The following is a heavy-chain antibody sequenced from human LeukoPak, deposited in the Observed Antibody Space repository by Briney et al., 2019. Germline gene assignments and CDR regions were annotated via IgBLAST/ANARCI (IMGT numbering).Heavy chain of an antibody. V-gene: IGHV3-64*01. J-gene: IGHJ4*02. CDR1: GFTFSSYA. CDR3: ARAPRAAAGSFDY. D-gene: IGHD6-13*01. CDR2: ISSNGGST. Sequence: GGSLRLSCAASGFTFSSYAMHWVRQAPGKGLEYVSAISSNGGSTYYANSVKGRFTISRDNSKNTLYLQMGSLRAEDMAVYYCARAPRAAAGSFDYWGQGTLVTVSS.